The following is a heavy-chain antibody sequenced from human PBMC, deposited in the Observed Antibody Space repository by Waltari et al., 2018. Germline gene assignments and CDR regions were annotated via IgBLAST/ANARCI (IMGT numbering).Heavy chain of an antibody. CDR3: AREEFYYDSSGKDAFDI. CDR1: GCSISSGSYY. V-gene: IGHV4-61*02. Sequence: QVQLQESGPGLVKTSQTLSLTCTVSGCSISSGSYYWSWIRQPAGKGLEWIGRIYTSGSTNYNPSLKSRVTISVDTSKNQFSLKLSSVTAADTAVYYCAREEFYYDSSGKDAFDIWGQGTMV. J-gene: IGHJ3*02. D-gene: IGHD3-22*01. CDR2: IYTSGST.